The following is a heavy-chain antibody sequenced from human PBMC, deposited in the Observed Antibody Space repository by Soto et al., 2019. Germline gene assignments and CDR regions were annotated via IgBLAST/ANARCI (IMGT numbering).Heavy chain of an antibody. CDR3: ARGPYGIVGATPFGY. CDR2: ISAYNGNT. CDR1: RYTFTSYG. V-gene: IGHV1-18*04. D-gene: IGHD1-26*01. Sequence: QVQLVQSGAEVKKPGASVKVSCKASRYTFTSYGISWVRQAPGQGLEWMGWISAYNGNTNYAQKLQGRVTMTTDTSTSTAYLELSSLRSDDTDVYYCARGPYGIVGATPFGYWGQGTLVTVAS. J-gene: IGHJ4*02.